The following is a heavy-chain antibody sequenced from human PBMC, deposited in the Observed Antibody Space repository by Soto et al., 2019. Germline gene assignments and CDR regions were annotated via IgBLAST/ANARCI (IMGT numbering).Heavy chain of an antibody. D-gene: IGHD3-10*01. V-gene: IGHV1-69*13. CDR3: ARDYGSGSDYFDY. Sequence: SVKFSCSASGGTFSSYAISWVRQAPGQGLEWMGGIIPIFGTANYAQKFQGRVTITADESTSTAYMELSSLRSEDTAVYYCARDYGSGSDYFDYWGQGTLVTVSS. CDR1: GGTFSSYA. CDR2: IIPIFGTA. J-gene: IGHJ4*02.